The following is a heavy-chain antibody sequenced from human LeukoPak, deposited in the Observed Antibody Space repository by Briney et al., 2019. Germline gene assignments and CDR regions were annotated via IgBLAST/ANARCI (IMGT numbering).Heavy chain of an antibody. J-gene: IGHJ3*02. CDR3: ARDRRIVVVVPDAFDI. Sequence: GGSLRLSCAASGFTFDDYGMSWVRQAPGKGLERVSGINWNGGSTGYADSVKGRFTISRDNAKNSLYLQMNSLRAEDTALYYCARDRRIVVVVPDAFDIWGQGTMVTVSS. D-gene: IGHD2-15*01. V-gene: IGHV3-20*04. CDR1: GFTFDDYG. CDR2: INWNGGST.